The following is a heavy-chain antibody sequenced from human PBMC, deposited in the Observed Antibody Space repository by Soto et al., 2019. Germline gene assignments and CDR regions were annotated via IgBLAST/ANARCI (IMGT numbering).Heavy chain of an antibody. CDR1: GGSFSGYY. CDR2: INHSGRT. Sequence: SETLSLTCAVYGGSFSGYYWSWIRQPPGKGLEWIGEINHSGRTNYNPSLKSRVTISVDTSKNQFSLKLSSVTAADTAVYYCARIRKRTTMVRGQTHDYWGQGTLVTVSS. D-gene: IGHD3-10*01. V-gene: IGHV4-34*01. CDR3: ARIRKRTTMVRGQTHDY. J-gene: IGHJ4*02.